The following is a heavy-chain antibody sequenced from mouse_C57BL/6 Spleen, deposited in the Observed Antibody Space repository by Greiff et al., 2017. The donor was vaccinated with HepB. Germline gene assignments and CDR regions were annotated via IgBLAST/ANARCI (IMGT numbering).Heavy chain of an antibody. CDR3: ASPCWVVARFDV. J-gene: IGHJ1*03. CDR2: IHPNSGST. D-gene: IGHD1-1*01. CDR1: GYTFTSYW. Sequence: QVQLQQSGAELVKPGASVKLSCKASGYTFTSYWMHWVKQRPGQGLEWIGMIHPNSGSTNYNEKFKSKATLTVDKSSSTAYMQLSSLTSEDSAVYYCASPCWVVARFDVWGTGTTVTVSS. V-gene: IGHV1-64*01.